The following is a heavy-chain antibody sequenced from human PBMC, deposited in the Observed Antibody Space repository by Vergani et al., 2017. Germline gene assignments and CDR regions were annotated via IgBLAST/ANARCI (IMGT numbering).Heavy chain of an antibody. J-gene: IGHJ6*02. CDR2: ISYDGSNK. Sequence: QVQLVESGGGVVQPGRSLRLSCAASGFTFSSYGMHWVRQAPGKGLEWVAVISYDGSNKYYADSVKGRFTISRDNSKNTLYLQMNSLRAEDTAVYYCAKDLSSSGWYPDYYYYYGMDVWGQGTTVTVSS. CDR3: AKDLSSSGWYPDYYYYYGMDV. CDR1: GFTFSSYG. D-gene: IGHD6-19*01. V-gene: IGHV3-30*18.